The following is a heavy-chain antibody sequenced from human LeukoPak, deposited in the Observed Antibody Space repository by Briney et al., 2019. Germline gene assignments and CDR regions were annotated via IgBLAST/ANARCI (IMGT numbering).Heavy chain of an antibody. V-gene: IGHV1-46*01. CDR3: ARSGYDSSGSRAFDI. CDR1: GYTFTSYY. Sequence: ASVNVSCKASGYTFTSYYMHGVGQAPGQGLEWIGGISPTSGSTSYAQKFEGRVTMTRDTSTSTVYMELSSLRSEDTAVYYCARSGYDSSGSRAFDIWGQGTMVTVSS. CDR2: ISPTSGST. J-gene: IGHJ3*02. D-gene: IGHD3-22*01.